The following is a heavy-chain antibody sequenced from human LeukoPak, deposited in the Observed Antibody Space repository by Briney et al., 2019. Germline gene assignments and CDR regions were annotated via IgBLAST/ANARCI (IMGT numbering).Heavy chain of an antibody. Sequence: GASVKVSCKASGYTFTIYYVHWVRQAPGQGLEWMGIINPSGGSTNYAQKLQSRVTITRNTSITTAYMELNNLRSEDTAVYYCARGYSGLRYFDWTKKYFYYMDLWGKGTTVTVSS. J-gene: IGHJ6*03. CDR3: ARGYSGLRYFDWTKKYFYYMDL. V-gene: IGHV1-46*01. CDR2: INPSGGST. CDR1: GYTFTIYY. D-gene: IGHD3-9*01.